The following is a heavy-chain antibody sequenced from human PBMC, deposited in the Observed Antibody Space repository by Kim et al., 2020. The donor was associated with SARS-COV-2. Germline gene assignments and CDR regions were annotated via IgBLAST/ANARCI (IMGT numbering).Heavy chain of an antibody. V-gene: IGHV1-2*02. Sequence: ASVKVSCKASGYTFTGYYMHWVRQAPGQGLEWMGWINPNSGGTNYAQKFQGRVTMTRDTSISTAYMELSRLRSDDPAVYYFARGKTGGYYYDSSGGWFDPWGQGTLVTVSS. CDR1: GYTFTGYY. CDR2: INPNSGGT. CDR3: ARGKTGGYYYDSSGGWFDP. D-gene: IGHD3-22*01. J-gene: IGHJ5*02.